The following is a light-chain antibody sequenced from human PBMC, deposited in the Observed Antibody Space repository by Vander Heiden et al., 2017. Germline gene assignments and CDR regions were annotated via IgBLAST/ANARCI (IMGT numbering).Light chain of an antibody. CDR3: HQYYTTRT. V-gene: IGKV4-1*01. CDR1: LSVLYSSNNKNY. J-gene: IGKJ1*01. CDR2: WAS. Sequence: DIVMTPSPDSLAVSLGERATINCKSSLSVLYSSNNKNYLAWFQQKPGQSPKLLIYWASTRESGVPDRFSGSGSGTDFTLTISSLQAEDVAVYYCHQYYTTRTFGQGTKVEIK.